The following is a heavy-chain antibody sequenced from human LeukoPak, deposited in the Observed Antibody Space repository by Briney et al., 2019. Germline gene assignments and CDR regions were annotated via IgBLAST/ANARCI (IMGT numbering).Heavy chain of an antibody. Sequence: PSETLSLTCTVSGYSISSGYYWGWIRQPPGKGLEWIGTIYHSGSTYYNPSLKSRVTISVDTSKNQFSLKLSSVTAADTAVYYCARHFPADYVHYYYYMDVWGKGTTVTISS. D-gene: IGHD4-17*01. CDR3: ARHFPADYVHYYYYMDV. CDR1: GYSISSGYY. J-gene: IGHJ6*03. V-gene: IGHV4-38-2*02. CDR2: IYHSGST.